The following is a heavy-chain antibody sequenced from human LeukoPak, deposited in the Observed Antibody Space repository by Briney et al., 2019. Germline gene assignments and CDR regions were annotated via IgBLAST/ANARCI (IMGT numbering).Heavy chain of an antibody. J-gene: IGHJ4*02. Sequence: GGSLRLSCAASGFTFSSYSMTWVRQAPRKGLEWVSSITSSSSYIYYADSVKGRFTISRDNAKNSLYLQMNSLRAEDTAVYYCARVNGFLTGEFDYWGQGTLVTVSS. CDR3: ARVNGFLTGEFDY. CDR2: ITSSSSYI. D-gene: IGHD7-27*01. V-gene: IGHV3-21*01. CDR1: GFTFSSYS.